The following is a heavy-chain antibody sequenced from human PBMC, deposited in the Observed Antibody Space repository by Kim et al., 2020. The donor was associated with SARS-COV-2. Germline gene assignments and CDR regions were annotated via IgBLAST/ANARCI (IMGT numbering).Heavy chain of an antibody. J-gene: IGHJ6*02. CDR2: ISYDGSNK. D-gene: IGHD4-4*01. CDR1: GFTFSSYA. V-gene: IGHV3-30-3*01. Sequence: GGSLRLSCAASGFTFSSYAMHWVRQAPGKGLEWVAVISYDGSNKYYADSVKGRFTISRDNSKNTLYLQMNSLRAEDTAVYYCARGRYSNYPYYYYGMDVWGQGTTVTVSS. CDR3: ARGRYSNYPYYYYGMDV.